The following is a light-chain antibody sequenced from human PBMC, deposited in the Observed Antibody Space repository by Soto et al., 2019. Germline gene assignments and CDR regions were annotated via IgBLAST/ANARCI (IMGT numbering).Light chain of an antibody. CDR1: QSIASS. CDR2: AAS. V-gene: IGKV1-39*01. Sequence: DIQMTQSPSSLSASVGDRVTITCRASQSIASSMNWYQQKPGKAPKLLISAASRLQSGVPSRFIGSGSGTDFTFTISSLQPEDFASYYCQQGYSTPADTFGQGTKLEIK. J-gene: IGKJ2*01. CDR3: QQGYSTPADT.